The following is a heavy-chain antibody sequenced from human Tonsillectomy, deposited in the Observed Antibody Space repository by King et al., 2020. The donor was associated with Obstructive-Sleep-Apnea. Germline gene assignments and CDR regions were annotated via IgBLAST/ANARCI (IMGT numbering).Heavy chain of an antibody. CDR1: GFTLEDYA. Sequence: VQLVESGGGLVQPGRSLRLSCAASGFTLEDYAMHWVRHAPGKGLEWVSGISWNSGSVGYADSVKGRFTVSRDNAKNSLYLQMNSLRAEDTALYFCAKDIYLGVDMEGGARDQWGQGTLVTVSS. CDR2: ISWNSGSV. J-gene: IGHJ4*02. V-gene: IGHV3-9*01. CDR3: AKDIYLGVDMEGGARDQ. D-gene: IGHD5-24*01.